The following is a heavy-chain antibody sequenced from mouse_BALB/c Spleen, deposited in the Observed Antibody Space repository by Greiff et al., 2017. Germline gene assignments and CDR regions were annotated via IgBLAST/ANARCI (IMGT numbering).Heavy chain of an antibody. D-gene: IGHD3-3*01. CDR1: GFTFSSFG. V-gene: IGHV5-17*02. CDR3: ARLGDLYYAMDY. Sequence: DVKLQESGGGLVQPGGSRKLSCAASGFTFSSFGMHWVRQAPEKGLEWVAYISSGSSTIYYADTVKGRFTISRDNPKNTLFLQMTSLRSEDTAMYYCARLGDLYYAMDYWGQGTSVTVSS. CDR2: ISSGSSTI. J-gene: IGHJ4*01.